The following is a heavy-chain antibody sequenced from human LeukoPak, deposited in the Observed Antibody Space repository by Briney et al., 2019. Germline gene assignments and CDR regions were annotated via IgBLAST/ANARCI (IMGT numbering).Heavy chain of an antibody. CDR1: GFTFSSYG. J-gene: IGHJ6*03. CDR3: AKDGTHYYDSSHMDV. D-gene: IGHD3-22*01. Sequence: GGSLRLSCAASGFTFSSYGMSWVRQAPGKGLEWVTAISGSGGSTYYADSVEGRFTISRDNSKYTLYLQMNSLRAEDTAVYYCAKDGTHYYDSSHMDVWGKGTTVTISS. V-gene: IGHV3-23*01. CDR2: ISGSGGST.